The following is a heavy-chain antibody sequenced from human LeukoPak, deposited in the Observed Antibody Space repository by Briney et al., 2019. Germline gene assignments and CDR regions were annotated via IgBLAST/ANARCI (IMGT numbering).Heavy chain of an antibody. J-gene: IGHJ5*02. V-gene: IGHV1-69*06. D-gene: IGHD1-26*01. CDR3: AKDRDSGSYPSWFDP. CDR1: G. Sequence: ASVKVSCKASGLNWVRQAPGQGLEWMGGIIPIFGTANYAQKFQGRVTITADKSTSTAYMELSSLRSEDTAVYYCAKDRDSGSYPSWFDPWGQGTLVTVSS. CDR2: IIPIFGTA.